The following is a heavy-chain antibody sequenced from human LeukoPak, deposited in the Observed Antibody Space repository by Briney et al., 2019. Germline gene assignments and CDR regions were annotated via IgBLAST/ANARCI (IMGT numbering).Heavy chain of an antibody. CDR1: GVTFSSYW. Sequence: GGSLRLSCAASGVTFSSYWMHWVRQAPGKGLVWVSRMNTDGGRTRYAESVKGRFTISRDNAKNTLYLQMNSLRAEDTAVYYCARGRPGIATGGTGLDWLDPGGQGTLVTVFS. D-gene: IGHD6-13*01. CDR3: ARGRPGIATGGTGLDWLDP. J-gene: IGHJ5*02. CDR2: MNTDGGRT. V-gene: IGHV3-74*01.